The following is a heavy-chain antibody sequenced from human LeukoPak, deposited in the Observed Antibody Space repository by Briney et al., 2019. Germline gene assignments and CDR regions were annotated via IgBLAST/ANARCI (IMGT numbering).Heavy chain of an antibody. CDR3: ARVYSGYDLPGSLANYYFDY. CDR1: GGSISSYY. CDR2: FYSGGSA. V-gene: IGHV4-4*07. Sequence: SETLSLTCTVSGGSISSYYWSWIRQPAGKGLEWIGRFYSGGSADYNPSLKSQVTMSVDTSKNQFSLKLSSVTAADTAVYYCARVYSGYDLPGSLANYYFDYWGQGTLVTVSS. J-gene: IGHJ4*02. D-gene: IGHD5-12*01.